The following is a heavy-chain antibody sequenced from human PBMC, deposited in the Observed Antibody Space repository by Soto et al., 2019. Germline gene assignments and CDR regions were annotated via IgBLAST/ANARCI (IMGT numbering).Heavy chain of an antibody. V-gene: IGHV4-4*02. Sequence: QVQLQESGPGLVKPSGTLSLTCAVSGGSISTSNLWTWVRQPPGKGLEWIGEIYHSGSTNYNPSLKSRVTLSVDKSKHQFSLKLNSVTAADTAVYYCARSPRSIAAGGIDYWGQGFLVTVSS. D-gene: IGHD6-13*01. CDR1: GGSISTSNL. CDR3: ARSPRSIAAGGIDY. J-gene: IGHJ4*02. CDR2: IYHSGST.